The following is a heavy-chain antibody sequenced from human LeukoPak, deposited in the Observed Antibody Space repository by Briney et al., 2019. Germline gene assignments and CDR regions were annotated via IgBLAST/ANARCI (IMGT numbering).Heavy chain of an antibody. CDR1: GGSISSYC. J-gene: IGHJ4*02. V-gene: IGHV4-59*01. CDR2: IYYSGST. D-gene: IGHD4-23*01. CDR3: ARADYGGNFDY. Sequence: SETLSLTCTVSGGSISSYCWSWIRQPPGKGLEWIGYIYYSGSTNYNPSLKSRVTISVDTSKNQFSLKLSSVTAADTAVYYCARADYGGNFDYWGQGTLVTVSS.